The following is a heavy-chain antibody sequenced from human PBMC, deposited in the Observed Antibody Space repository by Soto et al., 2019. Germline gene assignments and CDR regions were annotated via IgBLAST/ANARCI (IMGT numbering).Heavy chain of an antibody. CDR3: AGREFASSSFHYYYYDVDV. CDR2: INHSGST. CDR1: GGSFSDYF. D-gene: IGHD6-6*01. Sequence: PSETLSLTCAVYGGSFSDYFWTWIRQPPGKGLEWIGEINHSGSTNFNPSLKSRVAISADTSRNQFSLRVTSVTAADTAVYYCAGREFASSSFHYYYYDVDVWGQGTTVTVSS. J-gene: IGHJ6*02. V-gene: IGHV4-34*01.